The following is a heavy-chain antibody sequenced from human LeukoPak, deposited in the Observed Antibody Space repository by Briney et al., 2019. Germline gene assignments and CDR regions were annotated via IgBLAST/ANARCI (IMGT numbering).Heavy chain of an antibody. Sequence: SVKVSCKASGGTFSSYAISWVRQAPGQGLEWMGGIIPIFGTANYAQKFQGRVTITPDESTSTAYMELSSLRSEDTAAYYCYSGSYYVADCAYWGEATLVTVSS. J-gene: IGHJ4*02. CDR1: GGTFSSYA. D-gene: IGHD1-26*01. CDR2: IIPIFGTA. V-gene: IGHV1-69*13. CDR3: YSGSYYVADCAY.